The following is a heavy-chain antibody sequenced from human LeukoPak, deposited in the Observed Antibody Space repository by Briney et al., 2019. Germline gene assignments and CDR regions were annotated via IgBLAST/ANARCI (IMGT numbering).Heavy chain of an antibody. CDR3: ARHSEKLGATVY. V-gene: IGHV4-39*01. D-gene: IGHD1-26*01. J-gene: IGHJ4*02. CDR1: GGSISSSSYY. CDR2: IYYSGST. Sequence: SETLSLTCSVSGGSISSSSYYWGWIRQPPGKGLEWNGSIYYSGSTYYNPSLKSRVTISVDTSKNQFSLKLSSVTAADTAVYYCARHSEKLGATVYWGQGTLVTVSS.